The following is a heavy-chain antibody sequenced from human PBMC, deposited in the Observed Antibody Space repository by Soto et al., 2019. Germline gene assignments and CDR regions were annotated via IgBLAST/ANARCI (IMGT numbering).Heavy chain of an antibody. CDR1: GFTFSSYS. Sequence: EVQLVESGGGLVKPGGSLRLSCAASGFTFSSYSMNWVRQAPGKGLEWVSSISSSSSYIYYADSVKGRFTISRDNAKNSLYLQMNGLRAEDTAVYYCARDESERYYDFWSGYYDPGTFDYWGQGTLVTVSS. CDR2: ISSSSSYI. D-gene: IGHD3-3*01. J-gene: IGHJ4*02. CDR3: ARDESERYYDFWSGYYDPGTFDY. V-gene: IGHV3-21*01.